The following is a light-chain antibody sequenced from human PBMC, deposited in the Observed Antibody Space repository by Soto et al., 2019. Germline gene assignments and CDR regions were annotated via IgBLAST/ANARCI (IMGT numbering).Light chain of an antibody. Sequence: QAVVTQPPSASGTPGQRVSISCSGSSSNIGRNPVNWYQQLPGTAPKLLMYGNDQRPSGVPDRFSGSRSGTSASLAISGLQSEDEADYYCATWDDSLNDAVFGGGTKLTVL. CDR1: SSNIGRNP. V-gene: IGLV1-44*01. J-gene: IGLJ2*01. CDR3: ATWDDSLNDAV. CDR2: GND.